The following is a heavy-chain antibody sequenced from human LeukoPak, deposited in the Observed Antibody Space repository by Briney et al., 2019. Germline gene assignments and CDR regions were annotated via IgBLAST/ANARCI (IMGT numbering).Heavy chain of an antibody. J-gene: IGHJ4*02. CDR1: GFTFSSYS. D-gene: IGHD5-12*01. V-gene: IGHV3-48*04. CDR2: ISSSGSTI. CDR3: ARVGQGGYPPN. Sequence: GGSLRLSCAASGFTFSSYSMNWVRQAPGKGLEWVSYISSSGSTIYYADSVKGRFTISRDNAKNSLYLQMNSLRAEDTAVYYCARVGQGGYPPNWGQGTLVTVSS.